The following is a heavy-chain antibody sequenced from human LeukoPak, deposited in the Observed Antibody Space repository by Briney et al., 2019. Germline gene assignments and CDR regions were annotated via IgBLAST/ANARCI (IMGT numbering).Heavy chain of an antibody. J-gene: IGHJ4*02. CDR1: GGSFSGYY. D-gene: IGHD6-13*01. CDR3: ARFRWYGVSFDY. CDR2: INHSGST. Sequence: SETLSLTCAVYGGSFSGYYWSWIRQPPGKGLEWIGEINHSGSTNYNPSLKSRVTISVDTSKNQFSLKLSSVTAADTAVYYCARFRWYGVSFDYWGRGTLVTVSS. V-gene: IGHV4-34*01.